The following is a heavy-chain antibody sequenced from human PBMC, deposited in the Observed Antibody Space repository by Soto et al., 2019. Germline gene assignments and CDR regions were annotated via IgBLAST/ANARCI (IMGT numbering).Heavy chain of an antibody. CDR3: ATMGTPVTGLYYFDY. D-gene: IGHD4-17*01. CDR2: TSHDGVT. J-gene: IGHJ4*02. V-gene: IGHV4-4*02. CDR1: KGSSDNVSR. Sequence: LSVTRGVAKGSSDNVSRWRWNRQSPGKGLEWIGETSHDGVTNYNPSLEGRVTISIDKSKNQFYLDLNSVTAADTAMYYCATMGTPVTGLYYFDYWGQGTLVTVSS.